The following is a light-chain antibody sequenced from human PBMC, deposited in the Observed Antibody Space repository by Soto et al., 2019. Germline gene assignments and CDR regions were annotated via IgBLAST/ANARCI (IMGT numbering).Light chain of an antibody. V-gene: IGLV1-47*02. CDR2: SNN. CDR3: ATWDDSLGGPV. J-gene: IGLJ3*02. Sequence: QSVVTQPPSASGTPGQRVTISCSGSSSNIGTNKVYWYQQVPGTAPKLLIYSNNQRPSGVPDRFSGSKSGTSASLAISGLRSEDEADYFCATWDDSLGGPVFGGGTKLTVL. CDR1: SSNIGTNK.